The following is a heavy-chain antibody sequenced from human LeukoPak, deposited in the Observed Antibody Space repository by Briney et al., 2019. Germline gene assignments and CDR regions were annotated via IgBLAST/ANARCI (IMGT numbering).Heavy chain of an antibody. CDR1: GGSINSYH. V-gene: IGHV4-59*08. D-gene: IGHD6-13*01. CDR3: ARHIYSSWDRAFDI. Sequence: SGTLSLTCTVSGGSINSYHWSSIRQPPAKGLEWIGYIYYSGSTNYNPSLKSRLTISVDTSKNQFSLKLSSVTAADTAVYYCARHIYSSWDRAFDIWGQGTMVTVSS. J-gene: IGHJ3*02. CDR2: IYYSGST.